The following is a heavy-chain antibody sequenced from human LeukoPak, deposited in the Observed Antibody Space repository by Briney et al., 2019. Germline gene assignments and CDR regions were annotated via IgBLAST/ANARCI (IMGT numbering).Heavy chain of an antibody. CDR1: GGSFSDYY. J-gene: IGHJ2*01. Sequence: PSETLSLTCAVYGGSFSDYYWSWIRQPPGKGLEWIGEINHSGSTNYNPSLKSRVTISVDTSKNQFSLKLRSVTAADTAVYYCAREYSWLARYFDVWGRGTLVTVFS. V-gene: IGHV4-34*01. CDR2: INHSGST. CDR3: AREYSWLARYFDV. D-gene: IGHD6-19*01.